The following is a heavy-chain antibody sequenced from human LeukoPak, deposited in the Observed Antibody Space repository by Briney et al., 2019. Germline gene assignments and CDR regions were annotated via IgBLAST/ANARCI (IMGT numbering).Heavy chain of an antibody. CDR3: ARVNLNFALFDY. J-gene: IGHJ4*02. V-gene: IGHV1-69*05. CDR2: IIPIFGTA. D-gene: IGHD2/OR15-2a*01. CDR1: GGTFSSYA. Sequence: SVKVSCKASGGTFSSYAISWVRQAPGQGLEWMGGIIPIFGTANYAQKFQGRVTITTDESTSTAYMELSSLRSEDTAVYYCARVNLNFALFDYWGQGTLVTVSS.